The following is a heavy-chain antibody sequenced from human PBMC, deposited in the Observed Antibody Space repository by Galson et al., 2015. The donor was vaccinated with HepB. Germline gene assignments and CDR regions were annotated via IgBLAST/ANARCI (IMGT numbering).Heavy chain of an antibody. CDR1: GFTFRSYA. CDR3: AKDGPGSWGYFQY. V-gene: IGHV3-23*01. D-gene: IGHD3-16*01. Sequence: SLRLSCAASGFTFRSYAMNWVRHAPGKGLEWVSTISGSGSSTYYADSVKGRFTISRDNSKNMVYLQMNSLRAEDTAVYYCAKDGPGSWGYFQYWGQGTPVTVSS. J-gene: IGHJ1*01. CDR2: ISGSGSST.